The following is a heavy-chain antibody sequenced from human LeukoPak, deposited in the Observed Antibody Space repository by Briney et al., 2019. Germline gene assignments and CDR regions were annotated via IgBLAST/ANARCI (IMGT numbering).Heavy chain of an antibody. D-gene: IGHD3-9*01. Sequence: GGSLRLSCAASGFTFDDYGMSWVRQAPGKGLEWVSAISGGGGSTYYADSVKGRFAISRDNSKNTLYLQMNSLRAEDTAVYYCAKFYDISTGYFDCWGQGTLVTVSS. CDR3: AKFYDISTGYFDC. CDR1: GFTFDDYG. J-gene: IGHJ4*02. CDR2: ISGGGGST. V-gene: IGHV3-23*01.